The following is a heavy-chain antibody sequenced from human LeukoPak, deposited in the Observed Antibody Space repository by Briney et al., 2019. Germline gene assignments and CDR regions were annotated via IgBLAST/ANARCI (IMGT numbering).Heavy chain of an antibody. V-gene: IGHV4-61*02. D-gene: IGHD1-26*01. J-gene: IGHJ4*02. CDR2: IYTSGST. Sequence: PSETLSLTCTVSGGSISSGSYYWSWIRQPAGKGLEWIGRIYTSGSTNYNPSLKSRDTISVDTSKNQFSLKLSSVTAADTAVYYCARGNFYNGSYDFGYWGQGTLVTVSS. CDR1: GGSISSGSYY. CDR3: ARGNFYNGSYDFGY.